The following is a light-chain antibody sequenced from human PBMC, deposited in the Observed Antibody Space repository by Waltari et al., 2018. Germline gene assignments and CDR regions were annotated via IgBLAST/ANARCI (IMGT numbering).Light chain of an antibody. J-gene: IGLJ1*01. V-gene: IGLV1-44*01. CDR2: DNN. Sequence: QSVLTKPPSASGTPGQRVAIYCSGSSPNIGRSTVKLYQQPPGTAPTLLIHDNNQRPSGVPDRFSGSKAGTSASLAISGLQSDDEADYYCATWDDSLDGPLFGTGTKVTVL. CDR1: SPNIGRST. CDR3: ATWDDSLDGPL.